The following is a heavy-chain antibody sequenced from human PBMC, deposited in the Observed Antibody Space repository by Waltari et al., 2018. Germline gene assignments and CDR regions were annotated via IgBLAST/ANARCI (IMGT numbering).Heavy chain of an antibody. CDR2: IYYSGST. D-gene: IGHD3-10*01. Sequence: QLQLQESGPGLVKPSETLSLTCTVSGGSISSSSYYWGWIRQPPGKGLEWIGSIYYSGSTYYNPPLKSRVTISVDTSKNQFSLKLSSVTAADTAVYYCAREFKNYYGSESHYWGQGTLVTVSS. CDR1: GGSISSSSYY. CDR3: AREFKNYYGSESHY. J-gene: IGHJ4*02. V-gene: IGHV4-39*07.